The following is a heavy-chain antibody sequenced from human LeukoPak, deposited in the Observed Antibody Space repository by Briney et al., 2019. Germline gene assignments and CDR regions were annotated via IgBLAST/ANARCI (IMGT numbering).Heavy chain of an antibody. CDR1: GYTFTSYG. CDR2: ISAYNGNT. J-gene: IGHJ4*02. CDR3: ARDWRYDSSGYYYSPDY. Sequence: APVNVSCTASGYTFTSYGISWVRQAPGQGLEWMGWISAYNGNTNYAQKLQGRVTMTTDTSTSTAYMELRSLRSDDTAVYYCARDWRYDSSGYYYSPDYWGQGTLVTVSS. V-gene: IGHV1-18*01. D-gene: IGHD3-22*01.